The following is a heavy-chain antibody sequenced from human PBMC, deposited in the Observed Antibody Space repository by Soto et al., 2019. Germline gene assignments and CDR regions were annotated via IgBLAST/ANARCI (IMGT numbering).Heavy chain of an antibody. Sequence: QVQLVESGGGVVQPGRSLRLSCAASGFTFSSYGMHWVRQAPGKGLEWVAVIWDDGSKKYYADSVKGRFTVSRDNSRNTLYLQMNSLRAEDTAVYYCATEVSYTSSSDHWGQGTLVTVSS. V-gene: IGHV3-33*01. D-gene: IGHD6-6*01. CDR3: ATEVSYTSSSDH. CDR2: IWDDGSKK. J-gene: IGHJ4*02. CDR1: GFTFSSYG.